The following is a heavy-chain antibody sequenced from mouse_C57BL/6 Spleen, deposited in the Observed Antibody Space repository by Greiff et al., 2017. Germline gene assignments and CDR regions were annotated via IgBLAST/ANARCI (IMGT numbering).Heavy chain of an antibody. Sequence: QVQLQQPGAELVKPGASVKMSCKASGYTFTSYWITWVKQRPGQGLEWIGDIYPGSGSTNYNEKSKSKATLTVDTSSSTAYMQLSSLTSEDSAVYYCARERDIHSYYYAMDYWGQGTSVTVSS. CDR1: GYTFTSYW. CDR2: IYPGSGST. D-gene: IGHD3-3*01. CDR3: ARERDIHSYYYAMDY. V-gene: IGHV1-55*01. J-gene: IGHJ4*01.